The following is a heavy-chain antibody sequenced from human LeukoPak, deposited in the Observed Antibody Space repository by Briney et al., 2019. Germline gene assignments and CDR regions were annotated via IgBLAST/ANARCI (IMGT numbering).Heavy chain of an antibody. CDR3: ARLGGYSYGYYYYYMDV. CDR1: GGSLSSYY. Sequence: SETLSLTCTVSGGSLSSYYWSWIRQPPGKGLEWIGYIYYSGSTNYNPSLKSRVTISVDTSKNQFSLKLSSVTAADTAVYYCARLGGYSYGYYYYYMDVWGKGTTVTVSS. V-gene: IGHV4-59*01. J-gene: IGHJ6*03. CDR2: IYYSGST. D-gene: IGHD5-18*01.